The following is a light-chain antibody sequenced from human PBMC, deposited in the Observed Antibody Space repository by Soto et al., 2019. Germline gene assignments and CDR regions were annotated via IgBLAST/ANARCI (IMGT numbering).Light chain of an antibody. CDR2: DAS. CDR3: QQRSNWPPLP. CDR1: QSVSSY. V-gene: IGKV3-11*01. Sequence: EIVLTQSPATLPLSPGERANLSCRASQSVSSYLAWYQQKPGQAPRLLIYDASNRATGIPARFTGSGSRTDFTLTISSLEPEDFAVYYCQQRSNWPPLPFGGGTKVEIK. J-gene: IGKJ4*01.